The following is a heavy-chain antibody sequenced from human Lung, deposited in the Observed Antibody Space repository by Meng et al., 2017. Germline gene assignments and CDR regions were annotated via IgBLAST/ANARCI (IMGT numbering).Heavy chain of an antibody. D-gene: IGHD6-13*01. J-gene: IGHJ4*02. CDR2: IDPKSGDT. CDR3: ARDEDISAAGKLFGDY. Sequence: QVPRVQSGAEVKKPGASVKVYCKPSGYNFPDYYIHWVRLAPGQGLEWMGHIDPKSGDTRYAQKFQGRVTMTGDTSIGTAYMELTGLRSDDTALYYCARDEDISAAGKLFGDYWGQGTLVTVSS. V-gene: IGHV1-2*06. CDR1: GYNFPDYY.